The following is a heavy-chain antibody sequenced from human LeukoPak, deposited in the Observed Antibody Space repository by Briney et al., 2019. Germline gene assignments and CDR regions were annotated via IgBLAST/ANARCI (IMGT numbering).Heavy chain of an antibody. CDR1: GFTFSAYG. CDR2: ISANGSIT. CDR3: TRFGYYGEY. Sequence: GGSLRLSCAASGFTFSAYGMSWVRQSPGQGLEWVSGISANGSITFYARSVRGRITISRDNPQNTVYLQMNSLRAEDSALYYCTRFGYYGEYWGQGTLVTVSS. J-gene: IGHJ4*02. D-gene: IGHD3-10*01. V-gene: IGHV3-23*01.